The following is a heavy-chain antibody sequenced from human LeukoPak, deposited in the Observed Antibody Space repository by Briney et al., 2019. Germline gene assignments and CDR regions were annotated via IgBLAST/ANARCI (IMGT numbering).Heavy chain of an antibody. CDR2: IYYSGTT. CDR3: VRLVTNTGRYLNALDI. V-gene: IGHV4-39*01. CDR1: GGSINSDTDY. Sequence: LETLSLTCTVSGGSINSDTDYWGWIRQPPGKGLEWIGIIYYSGTTYYNPSLKSRVTISVDTSKNQFSLKLSSVTAADTAMYYCVRLVTNTGRYLNALDIWGQGTMVTVS. J-gene: IGHJ3*02. D-gene: IGHD1-26*01.